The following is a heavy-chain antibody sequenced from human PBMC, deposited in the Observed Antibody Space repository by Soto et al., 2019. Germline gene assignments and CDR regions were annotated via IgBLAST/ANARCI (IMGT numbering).Heavy chain of an antibody. CDR1: GGSISSSNW. CDR3: ARGGYYIGRDFDY. D-gene: IGHD3-22*01. V-gene: IGHV4-4*02. J-gene: IGHJ4*02. CDR2: IYHSGST. Sequence: PSETLSLTCAVSGGSISSSNWWSWVRQPPGKGLEWIGEIYHSGSTNYNPSLKSRVTISVDKSKNQFSLKLSSATAADTAVYYCARGGYYIGRDFDYWGQGTLVTVSS.